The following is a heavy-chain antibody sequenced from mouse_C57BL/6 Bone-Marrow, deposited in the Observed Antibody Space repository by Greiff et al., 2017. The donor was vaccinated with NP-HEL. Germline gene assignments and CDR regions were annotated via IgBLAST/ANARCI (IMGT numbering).Heavy chain of an antibody. CDR3: ARSGGLRRGFAD. CDR1: GYTFTSYW. J-gene: IGHJ3*01. V-gene: IGHV1-64*01. CDR2: IHPNSGST. Sequence: QVQLQQPGAELVKPGASVKLSCKASGYTFTSYWMHWVKQRPGQGLEWIGMIHPNSGSTNYNEKFKSKATLTVDKSSSTAYMQLSSLTSEDSAVYYCARSGGLRRGFADWGQGTLVTVSA. D-gene: IGHD2-4*01.